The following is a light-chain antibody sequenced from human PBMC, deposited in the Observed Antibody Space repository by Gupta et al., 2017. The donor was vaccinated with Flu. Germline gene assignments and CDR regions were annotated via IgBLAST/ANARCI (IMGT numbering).Light chain of an antibody. CDR2: EVS. V-gene: IGLV2-14*01. J-gene: IGLJ2*01. CDR3: SSYTSSSIVV. CDR1: SSAVGGYNY. Sequence: QSALTQPASVSGSPGQSITISCTGTSSAVGGYNYVSWYQQHPGKAPKLMIYEVSNRPSGVSNRFSGSKSGNTASLTISGLQAEDEADYYCSSYTSSSIVVFGGGTKLTVL.